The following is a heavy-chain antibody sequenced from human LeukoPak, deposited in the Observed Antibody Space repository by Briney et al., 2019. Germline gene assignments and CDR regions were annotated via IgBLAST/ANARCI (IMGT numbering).Heavy chain of an antibody. V-gene: IGHV4-59*01. CDR3: ARSSGRSYGDFDY. CDR2: THHSGAT. CDR1: GVSITSNY. J-gene: IGHJ4*02. Sequence: SETLSLTCSVSGVSITSNYWSWIRQPPGKGLEWLGYTHHSGATSYNPSLKSRSTMSLGTSNNQFSLKLSSVTAADKAVYYCARSSGRSYGDFDYWGQGNLVTVSS. D-gene: IGHD5-18*01.